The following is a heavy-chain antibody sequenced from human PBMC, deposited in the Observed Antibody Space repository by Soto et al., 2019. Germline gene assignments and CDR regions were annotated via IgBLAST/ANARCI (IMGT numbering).Heavy chain of an antibody. Sequence: ASVKVSCKASGGTFSSYAISWVRQAPGQGLEWMGGIIPIFGTANYAQKFQGRVTITADKSTSTAYMELSSLRSEDTAVYYCARAATVTTAFYYYGMDVWGQGTTVTVSS. D-gene: IGHD4-4*01. CDR3: ARAATVTTAFYYYGMDV. J-gene: IGHJ6*02. CDR1: GGTFSSYA. V-gene: IGHV1-69*06. CDR2: IIPIFGTA.